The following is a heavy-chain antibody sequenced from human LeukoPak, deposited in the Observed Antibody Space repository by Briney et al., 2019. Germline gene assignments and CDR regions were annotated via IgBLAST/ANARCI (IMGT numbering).Heavy chain of an antibody. CDR3: ARGPSGAAAAKTGVDY. V-gene: IGHV4-34*01. Sequence: SETLSLTCAVYGGSFSGYYWSWIRQPPGKGLEWLGEINHSGSTNYNPSLKSRVTISVDTSKNQFSLKLSSVTAADTAVYYCARGPSGAAAAKTGVDYWGQGTLVTVSS. D-gene: IGHD6-13*01. CDR1: GGSFSGYY. J-gene: IGHJ4*02. CDR2: INHSGST.